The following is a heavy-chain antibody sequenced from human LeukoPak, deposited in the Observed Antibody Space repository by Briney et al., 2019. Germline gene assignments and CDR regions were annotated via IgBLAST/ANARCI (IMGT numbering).Heavy chain of an antibody. V-gene: IGHV4-34*01. Sequence: SETLSLTCAVYGGSFSGYYWSWLRQPPGKGLEWIGEINHSGSTNYNPSLKSRVTISVDTSKNQFSLKLSSVTAADTAVYYCARGRGAYASNLRYFDYWGQGTLVTVSS. J-gene: IGHJ4*02. D-gene: IGHD2-8*01. CDR2: INHSGST. CDR3: ARGRGAYASNLRYFDY. CDR1: GGSFSGYY.